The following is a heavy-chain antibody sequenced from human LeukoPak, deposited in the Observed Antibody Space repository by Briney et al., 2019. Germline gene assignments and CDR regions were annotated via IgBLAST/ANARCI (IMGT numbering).Heavy chain of an antibody. Sequence: SETLSLTCSVSGGSISSGSYYWSWIRQPAGKGLEWIGRIFLSGSTNYNPSLKSRATMSIATSKNQFSLSLRSVTAADTAVYYCARENYYDTSDWGQGTLVTVSS. J-gene: IGHJ4*02. V-gene: IGHV4-61*02. CDR2: IFLSGST. CDR3: ARENYYDTSD. D-gene: IGHD3-22*01. CDR1: GGSISSGSYY.